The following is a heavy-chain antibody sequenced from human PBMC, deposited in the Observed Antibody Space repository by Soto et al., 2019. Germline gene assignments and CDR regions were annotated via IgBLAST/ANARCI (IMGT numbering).Heavy chain of an antibody. V-gene: IGHV4-39*01. Sequence: QLLLQEAGPRLVEPSEALSLTCTVSSGSISSTSYYWAWIRQPPGKGLEWIGAIYYDGTTYYTESLKSRVSLSVDTSKNQFSLKVNSVTAADTAVYFCARQGRNTKIVLVKHYAADFWGQGTAVTVSS. CDR2: IYYDGTT. CDR1: SGSISSTSYY. J-gene: IGHJ6*02. CDR3: ARQGRNTKIVLVKHYAADF. D-gene: IGHD3-22*01.